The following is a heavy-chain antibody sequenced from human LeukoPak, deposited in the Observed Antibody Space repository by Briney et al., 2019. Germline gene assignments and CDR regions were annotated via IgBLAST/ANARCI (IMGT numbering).Heavy chain of an antibody. Sequence: GGSLRLSCAASGFTFGSYWMSWVRQAPGKGLEWVADIKEDGSEKYYVDSVKGRFIISRDNAKNSLYLQMNSLRAGDMAVYYCVRCRSSYYFDYWGQGTLVTVSS. CDR1: GFTFGSYW. D-gene: IGHD6-13*01. J-gene: IGHJ4*02. CDR3: VRCRSSYYFDY. CDR2: IKEDGSEK. V-gene: IGHV3-7*03.